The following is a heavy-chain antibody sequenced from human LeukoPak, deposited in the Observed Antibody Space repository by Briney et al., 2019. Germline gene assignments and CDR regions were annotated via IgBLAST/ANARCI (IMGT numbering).Heavy chain of an antibody. Sequence: PSETLSLTCTVSGGSISSGRYYWSWIRQPPGKGLEWIGYIYYSGSTNYNPSLKSRVTISVDTSKNQFSLKLSSVTAADTAVYYCARETRSSGYEAPHFDYWGQGTLVTVSS. D-gene: IGHD3-22*01. V-gene: IGHV4-61*01. CDR1: GGSISSGRYY. CDR2: IYYSGST. CDR3: ARETRSSGYEAPHFDY. J-gene: IGHJ4*02.